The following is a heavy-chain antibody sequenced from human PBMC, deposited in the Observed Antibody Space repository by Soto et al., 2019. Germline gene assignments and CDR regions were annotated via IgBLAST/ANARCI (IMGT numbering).Heavy chain of an antibody. J-gene: IGHJ4*02. CDR3: TTADKTYYDFWSGYYPNDY. V-gene: IGHV3-15*01. CDR2: IKSKTDGGTT. Sequence: PGGSLRLSCAASGFTFSNAWMSWARQAPGKGLEWVGRIKSKTDGGTTDYAAPVKGRFTISRDDSKNTLYLQMNSLKTEDTAVYYCTTADKTYYDFWSGYYPNDYWGQGTLVTVSS. CDR1: GFTFSNAW. D-gene: IGHD3-3*01.